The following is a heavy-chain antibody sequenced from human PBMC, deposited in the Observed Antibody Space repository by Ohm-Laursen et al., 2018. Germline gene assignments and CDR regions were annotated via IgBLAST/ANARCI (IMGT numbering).Heavy chain of an antibody. CDR3: ARADLVVPLFDY. V-gene: IGHV3-9*01. Sequence: SLRLSCAASGFTFDDYAMHWVRQAPGKGLEWVSGISWNSGSIGYADSVKGRFTISRDNAKNSLYLQMNSLRAEDTAVYYCARADLVVPLFDYWGQGTLVTVSS. D-gene: IGHD2-2*01. CDR1: GFTFDDYA. CDR2: ISWNSGSI. J-gene: IGHJ4*02.